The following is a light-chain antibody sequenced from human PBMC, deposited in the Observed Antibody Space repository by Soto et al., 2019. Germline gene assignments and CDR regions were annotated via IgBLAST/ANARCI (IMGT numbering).Light chain of an antibody. CDR3: PQANRFPFA. CDR1: QDIHTW. V-gene: IGKV1-12*02. Sequence: DIQMTQSPSSVSASVGDRVTITCRASQDIHTWLAWYQQKPGKAPNLLIYGASTLQSGVPSRFSASGSGRDFTLTISSLQPEDFATYYCPQANRFPFAFGPGTKVDFK. J-gene: IGKJ3*01. CDR2: GAS.